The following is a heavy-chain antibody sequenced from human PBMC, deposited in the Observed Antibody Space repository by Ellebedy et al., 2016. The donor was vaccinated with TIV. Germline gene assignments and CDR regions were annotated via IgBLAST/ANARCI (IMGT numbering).Heavy chain of an antibody. CDR2: ISASGGST. CDR1: GFTFSSYA. J-gene: IGHJ4*02. V-gene: IGHV3-23*01. D-gene: IGHD3-22*01. CDR3: AKGNSGNFGY. Sequence: PGGSLRLSCAASGFTFSSYAMNWVRQAPEKGLEWVSSISASGGSTYYADSVKGRFTISRDNSKNTVYLQMNSLRAEDTALYYCAKGNSGNFGYWGQGTLVTVSS.